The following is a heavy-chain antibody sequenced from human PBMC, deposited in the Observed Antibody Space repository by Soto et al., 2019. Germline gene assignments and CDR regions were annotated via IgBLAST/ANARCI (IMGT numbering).Heavy chain of an antibody. CDR2: ISGSGGST. CDR1: GFTFSSYA. J-gene: IGHJ5*02. V-gene: IGHV3-23*01. D-gene: IGHD4-17*01. Sequence: GGSLRLSCAASGFTFSSYAMSWVRQAPGKGLEWVSAISGSGGSTYYADSVKGRFTISRDNSKNTLYLQMNSLRAEDTAVYYCANSPYNTVTMIPNWFDPWGQGTLVTVSS. CDR3: ANSPYNTVTMIPNWFDP.